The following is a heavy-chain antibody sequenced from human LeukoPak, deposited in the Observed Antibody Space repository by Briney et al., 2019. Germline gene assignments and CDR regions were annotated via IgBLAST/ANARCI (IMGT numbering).Heavy chain of an antibody. V-gene: IGHV4-4*07. D-gene: IGHD1-7*01. CDR2: IYNSGVT. CDR1: GGSISSYY. CDR3: ARGGELLNY. J-gene: IGHJ4*02. Sequence: SETLSLTCTVSGGSISSYYWSWIRQPAGKGLEWIGRIYNSGVTKYNPSFESRVTMSLDTSKNQFSLRLSSVTAADTAVYYCARGGELLNYLGQGTLVTVSS.